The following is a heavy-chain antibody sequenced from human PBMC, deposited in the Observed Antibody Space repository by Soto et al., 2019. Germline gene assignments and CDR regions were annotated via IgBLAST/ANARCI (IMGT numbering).Heavy chain of an antibody. CDR1: CGSIINFY. D-gene: IGHD3-22*01. CDR2: ISSSGNT. CDR3: ARAPMVLTRSYFDS. J-gene: IGHJ4*02. V-gene: IGHV4-59*01. Sequence: SETLSLTCTVSCGSIINFYWSWIRQPPGKGLEWIGYISSSGNTNYNPSLKSRVSISVDTSKNQFSLNLTSVTAADTGVYYCARAPMVLTRSYFDSWGQGTPVTVSS.